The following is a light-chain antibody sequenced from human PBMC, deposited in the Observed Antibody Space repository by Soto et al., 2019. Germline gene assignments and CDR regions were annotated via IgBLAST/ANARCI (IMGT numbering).Light chain of an antibody. CDR1: QNINRW. CDR2: KAS. CDR3: LQYNVYPLS. J-gene: IGKJ4*01. V-gene: IGKV1-5*03. Sequence: DIQMTQSPSTLSAYVGDRVTITCRARQNINRWLAWYQQRPGKAPNLLIHKASTLEVGVPSRFSGSASGTEFTLTISSLQPDDFAVYFCLQYNVYPLSFGGGTKVDIK.